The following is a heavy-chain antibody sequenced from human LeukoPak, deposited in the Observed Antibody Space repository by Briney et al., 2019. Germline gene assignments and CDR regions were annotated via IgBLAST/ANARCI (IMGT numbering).Heavy chain of an antibody. CDR2: IYYIGST. V-gene: IGHV4-59*01. D-gene: IGHD6-6*01. Sequence: SETLSLTCTVSGGSISSYYWSWIRQPPGKGLEWIGYIYYIGSTNYNPSLKSRVTISVDTSKNQFSLKLSSVTAADTAVYYCARLGGGQLRFDPWGQGTLVTASS. CDR1: GGSISSYY. CDR3: ARLGGGQLRFDP. J-gene: IGHJ5*02.